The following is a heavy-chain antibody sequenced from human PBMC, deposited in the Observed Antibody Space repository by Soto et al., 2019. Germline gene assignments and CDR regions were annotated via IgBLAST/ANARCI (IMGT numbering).Heavy chain of an antibody. CDR3: AKSDIVVVPAAIMDY. D-gene: IGHD2-2*01. J-gene: IGHJ4*02. Sequence: EVQLVESGGGLVQPGGSLRLSCAASGFTFSTYWMHWVRQPPGKGLVWVSAISGSGGSTYYADSVKGRFTISRDNSKNTLYLQMNSLRAEDTAVYYCAKSDIVVVPAAIMDYWGQGTLVTVSS. CDR2: ISGSGGST. V-gene: IGHV3-23*04. CDR1: GFTFSTYW.